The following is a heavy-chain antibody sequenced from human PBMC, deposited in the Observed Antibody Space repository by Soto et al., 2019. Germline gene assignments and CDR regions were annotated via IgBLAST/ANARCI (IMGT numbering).Heavy chain of an antibody. Sequence: GGSLRLSCAASGFTFSSYGMHWVRQAPGKGLEWVAVISYDGSDKYYADSVKGRFTISRDNAKNSLYLQMNSLRAEDTAVYYCARVPLRYFDWLSFWGQGTLVPVSS. CDR2: ISYDGSDK. CDR1: GFTFSSYG. CDR3: ARVPLRYFDWLSF. V-gene: IGHV3-33*08. J-gene: IGHJ4*02. D-gene: IGHD3-9*01.